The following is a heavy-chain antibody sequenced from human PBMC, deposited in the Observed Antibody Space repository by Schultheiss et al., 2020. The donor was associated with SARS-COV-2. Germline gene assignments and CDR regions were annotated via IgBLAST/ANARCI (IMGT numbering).Heavy chain of an antibody. V-gene: IGHV3-74*01. D-gene: IGHD3-22*01. J-gene: IGHJ6*02. CDR3: ARDKDGSGYSYYYGMDV. CDR1: GFTFSSYA. CDR2: INSDGSST. Sequence: GGSLRLSCAASGFTFSSYAMSWVRQAPGKGLVWVSRINSDGSSTSYADSVKGRFTISRDNSKNTLYLQMNSLRAEDTAVYYCARDKDGSGYSYYYGMDVWGQGTTVTVSS.